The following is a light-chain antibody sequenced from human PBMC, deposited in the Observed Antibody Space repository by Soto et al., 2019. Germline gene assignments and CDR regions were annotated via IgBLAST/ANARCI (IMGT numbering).Light chain of an antibody. V-gene: IGKV3-20*01. CDR2: STS. CDR1: QRVSSDS. J-gene: IGKJ1*01. CDR3: QQYGRSQT. Sequence: DIVLTQSPDTLSLSPGERATLSFSASQRVSSDSLAWYQQQPGQAPRLLIYSTSNRATGIPGRFSGSGSGTDFTLTIRRLEPEDFALYYCQQYGRSQTFGQGTKVDIK.